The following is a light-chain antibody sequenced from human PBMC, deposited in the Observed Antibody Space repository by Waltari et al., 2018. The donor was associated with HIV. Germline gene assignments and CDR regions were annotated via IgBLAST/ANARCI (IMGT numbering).Light chain of an antibody. CDR2: AAS. Sequence: ALRMSQSPSSFSASTGDRVTITCRASQGISSYLAWFQQEPGKAPKLLIYAASTLQTGVPSRFSGSGSGTDFTLTISSLQSEDFATYYCQQYYNYPWTFGQGTKVDI. V-gene: IGKV1-8*01. J-gene: IGKJ1*01. CDR3: QQYYNYPWT. CDR1: QGISSY.